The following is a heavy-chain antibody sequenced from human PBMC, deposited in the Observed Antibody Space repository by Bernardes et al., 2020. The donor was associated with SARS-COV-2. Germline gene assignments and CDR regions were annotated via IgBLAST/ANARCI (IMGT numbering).Heavy chain of an antibody. V-gene: IGHV3-20*01. CDR1: GFTSDVYG. CDR3: ASFSIDKAFDI. J-gene: IGHJ3*02. CDR2: INWNGGST. Sequence: GCLSLSSAASGFTSDVYGMTWVLHAPGRGLGRVSGINWNGGSTGYADSVKVRFTIPRDNAKNSLYLQMNSLRAEDTALYHCASFSIDKAFDIWGQGTMVTVSS.